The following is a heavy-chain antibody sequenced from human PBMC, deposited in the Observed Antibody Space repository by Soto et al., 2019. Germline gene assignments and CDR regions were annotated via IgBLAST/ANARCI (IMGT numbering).Heavy chain of an antibody. Sequence: PSETLSLTCAVYGGSFSGYYWSWIRQPPGKGLEWIGEINHSGSTNYNPSLKSRVTISVDTSKNQFSLKLSSVTTADTAVYYCARGLRRSPTHRPNWFDPWGQGTLVTVSS. CDR2: INHSGST. CDR1: GGSFSGYY. D-gene: IGHD6-13*01. V-gene: IGHV4-34*01. CDR3: ARGLRRSPTHRPNWFDP. J-gene: IGHJ5*02.